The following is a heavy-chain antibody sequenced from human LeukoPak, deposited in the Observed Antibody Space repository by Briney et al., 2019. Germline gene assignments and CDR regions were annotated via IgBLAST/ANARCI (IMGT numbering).Heavy chain of an antibody. CDR2: ISWNSGSI. J-gene: IGHJ4*02. V-gene: IGHV3-9*03. Sequence: PGGSLRLSCAASGFTFDDHGMHWVRQARGKGLEWVSGISWNSGSIGYADSVQGRFTISRDDDKRTLYLQMNSLRAEDMALYYCKRASGYSSGSIDYWGEGTLVTVSS. D-gene: IGHD5-18*01. CDR3: KRASGYSSGSIDY. CDR1: GFTFDDHG.